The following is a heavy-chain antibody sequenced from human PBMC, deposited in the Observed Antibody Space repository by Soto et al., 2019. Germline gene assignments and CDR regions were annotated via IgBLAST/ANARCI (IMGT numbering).Heavy chain of an antibody. J-gene: IGHJ6*01. CDR3: ARSRKDYYYYGMDV. D-gene: IGHD6-13*01. CDR1: GGTFSSYA. Sequence: QVQLVQSGAEVKKPGSSVKVSCKASGGTFSSYAISWVRQAPGQGLEWMGGIIPIFGTPNYAQKFQGRVKITADESTSPAYIELSSLRSEDTAVYYYARSRKDYYYYGMDVWGQGTTVTVS. V-gene: IGHV1-69*12. CDR2: IIPIFGTP.